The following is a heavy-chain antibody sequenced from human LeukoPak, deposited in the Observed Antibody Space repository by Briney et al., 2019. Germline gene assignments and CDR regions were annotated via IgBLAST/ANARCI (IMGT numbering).Heavy chain of an antibody. D-gene: IGHD4-17*01. V-gene: IGHV3-11*01. Sequence: GGSLRLSCAASGFTFNDYYMSWIRQAPGEGLEWISYISGSGDRIYYADSVKGRFTISRDNAKNSLYLQLNSLRAEDTAVYYCARATARKFYYYYMDAWGKGTTVTVSS. CDR2: ISGSGDRI. CDR3: ARATARKFYYYYMDA. CDR1: GFTFNDYY. J-gene: IGHJ6*03.